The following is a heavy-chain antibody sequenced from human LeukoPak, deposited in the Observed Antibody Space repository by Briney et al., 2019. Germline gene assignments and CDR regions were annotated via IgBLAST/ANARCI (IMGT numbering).Heavy chain of an antibody. CDR1: GYTFTSYG. J-gene: IGHJ4*02. CDR2: INAYNGNT. CDR3: WRVTQFGFDFDY. Sequence: ASVKVSCKASGYTFTSYGINWVRQAPGQGLEWMGWINAYNGNTNYAQKLQGRVTMTTDTSTSTAYMELRSPRTDDTAVYYCWRVTQFGFDFDYWGQGTLVTVSS. D-gene: IGHD3-10*01. V-gene: IGHV1-18*01.